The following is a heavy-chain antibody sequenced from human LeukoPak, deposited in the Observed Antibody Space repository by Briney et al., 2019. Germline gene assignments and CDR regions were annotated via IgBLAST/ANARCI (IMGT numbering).Heavy chain of an antibody. Sequence: PGTLSLTCTLSGGSISSSYWSWIRHPPGKKLEWIAYIYYTGSTNYNPHLKSRATISVDTSNDHFSLELRAVTAADTAVYFCARHRNDYGGNSFGDWGQGTPVTVSS. CDR3: ARHRNDYGGNSFGD. D-gene: IGHD4-23*01. CDR1: GGSISSSY. CDR2: IYYTGST. J-gene: IGHJ4*02. V-gene: IGHV4-59*08.